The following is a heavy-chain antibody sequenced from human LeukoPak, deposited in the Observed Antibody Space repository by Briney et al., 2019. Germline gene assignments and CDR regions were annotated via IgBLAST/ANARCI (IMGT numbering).Heavy chain of an antibody. J-gene: IGHJ4*02. CDR3: ASGQQLGY. V-gene: IGHV3-7*01. Sequence: GGSLRLSCAASGFTSSSYWMSWVRQAPGKGLEWVANIKQDGSEKYYVDSVKGRFTISRDNAKNSLYLQMNSLRAEDTALYYCASGQQLGYWGQGTLVTVSS. D-gene: IGHD6-13*01. CDR1: GFTSSSYW. CDR2: IKQDGSEK.